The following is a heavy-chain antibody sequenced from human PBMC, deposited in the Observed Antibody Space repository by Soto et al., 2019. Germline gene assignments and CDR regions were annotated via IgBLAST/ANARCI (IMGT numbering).Heavy chain of an antibody. CDR1: GVYSSSYY. D-gene: IGHD3-10*01. CDR2: IYYSGST. J-gene: IGHJ4*02. V-gene: IGHV4-59*01. CDR3: ARDYGSGSFDY. Sequence: SETLSHTCTVSGVYSSSYYWILIRQPPGKGLEWIGYIYYSGSTNYNPSLKSRVTISVDTSKNQFSLTLSSVTAADTAVYYCARDYGSGSFDYWGQGTLVTVSS.